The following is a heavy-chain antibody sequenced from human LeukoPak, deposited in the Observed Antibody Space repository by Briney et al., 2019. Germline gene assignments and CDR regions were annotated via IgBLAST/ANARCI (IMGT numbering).Heavy chain of an antibody. V-gene: IGHV3-74*01. CDR3: ARGGGGMATTYFDY. CDR2: INSDGSST. J-gene: IGHJ4*02. D-gene: IGHD5-24*01. CDR1: GFTLSSYW. Sequence: GGSLRLSCAASGFTLSSYWMHWVRQAPGKGLVWVSRINSDGSSTSYADSVKGRFTISRDNAKNSLYLQMNSLRAEDTAVYYCARGGGGMATTYFDYWGQGTLVTVSS.